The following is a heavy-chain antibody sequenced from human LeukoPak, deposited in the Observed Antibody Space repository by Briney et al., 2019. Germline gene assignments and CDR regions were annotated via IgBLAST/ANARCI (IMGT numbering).Heavy chain of an antibody. Sequence: PGGSLRLSCAASGFTVSSNYMSWVRQAPGKGLEWVSVIYSGGSTYYADSVKGRFTIPRDNSKYTLYLQMNSLRAEDTAVYYCARAGIPGAFDIWGQGTMVTVSS. CDR3: ARAGIPGAFDI. J-gene: IGHJ3*02. V-gene: IGHV3-53*01. CDR2: IYSGGST. CDR1: GFTVSSNY.